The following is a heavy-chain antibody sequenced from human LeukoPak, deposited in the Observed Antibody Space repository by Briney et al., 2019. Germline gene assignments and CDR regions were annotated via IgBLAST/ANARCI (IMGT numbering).Heavy chain of an antibody. CDR2: ISAKNGNT. CDR1: GYTFNRYG. Sequence: ASEKVSCKASGYTFNRYGISWVRQAPGQGLDWMGWISAKNGNTIYAQKVQGRVTMTTDTSTSTAYMELRSLRSDDTGIYYCARDTEWEKNPDYFDCWGQGTLVTVSS. J-gene: IGHJ4*02. D-gene: IGHD1-26*01. V-gene: IGHV1-18*01. CDR3: ARDTEWEKNPDYFDC.